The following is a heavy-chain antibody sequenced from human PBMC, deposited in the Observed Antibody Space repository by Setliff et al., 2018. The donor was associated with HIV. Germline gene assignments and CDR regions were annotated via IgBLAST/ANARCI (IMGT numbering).Heavy chain of an antibody. CDR2: IKSKTDGGTT. CDR1: GFTLSSYA. CDR3: ATGTRLVD. J-gene: IGHJ4*02. Sequence: GGSLRLSCAASGFTLSSYAMTWVRQAPGKGLEWVGRIKSKTDGGTTDYAAPVKGRFTISRDDSKNTLYLQMNSLKTEDTAVYYCATGTRLVDWGQGALVTVSS. V-gene: IGHV3-15*01. D-gene: IGHD2-21*01.